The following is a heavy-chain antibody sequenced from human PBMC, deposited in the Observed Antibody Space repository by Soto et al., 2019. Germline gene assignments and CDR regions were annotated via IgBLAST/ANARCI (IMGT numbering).Heavy chain of an antibody. CDR1: GGSVSSGSYY. CDR3: ARYIVVVPGVRSNWFDS. J-gene: IGHJ5*01. D-gene: IGHD2-2*01. CDR2: FYYSRST. V-gene: IGHV4-61*01. Sequence: SETLSLTCTVSGGSVSSGSYYWSWIRQPPGKGLGWIGHFYYSRSTNYNPSLKRQVTIAVDTSKNKFSLKLTSVTAADTAVYYCARYIVVVPGVRSNWFDSWGQGTLVTVSS.